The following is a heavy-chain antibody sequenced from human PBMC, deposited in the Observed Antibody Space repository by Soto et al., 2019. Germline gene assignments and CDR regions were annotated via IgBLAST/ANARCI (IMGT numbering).Heavy chain of an antibody. V-gene: IGHV3-30*18. D-gene: IGHD3-10*01. CDR1: GFTFSSYW. CDR2: ISFDGRNS. Sequence: GGSLRLSCAASGFTFSSYWMHWVRQAPGKGLEWVVVISFDGRNSYYLDSVKGRFTISRDNSKNTLYLDMTSLRPEDTAIYYCVKQTGSGSYYNAGSGGHFDSWGQGILVTVSS. CDR3: VKQTGSGSYYNAGSGGHFDS. J-gene: IGHJ4*02.